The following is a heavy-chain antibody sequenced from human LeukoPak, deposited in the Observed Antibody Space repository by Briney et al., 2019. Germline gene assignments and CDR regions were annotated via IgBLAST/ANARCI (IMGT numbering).Heavy chain of an antibody. CDR1: GFTVSSNY. V-gene: IGHV3-53*04. J-gene: IGHJ3*02. D-gene: IGHD1-1*01. CDR2: IYSGGST. Sequence: GGSLRLSCATSGFTVSSNYMSWVRQAPGKGLEWVSVIYSGGSTYYADSVKGRFTISRHNSKNTLYLQMNSLRAEDTAVYYCAGRTGYDAFDIWGQGTMVTVSS. CDR3: AGRTGYDAFDI.